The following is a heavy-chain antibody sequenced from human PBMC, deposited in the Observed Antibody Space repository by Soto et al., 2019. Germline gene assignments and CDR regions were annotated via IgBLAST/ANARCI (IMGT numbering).Heavy chain of an antibody. J-gene: IGHJ4*02. V-gene: IGHV2-70*11. D-gene: IGHD4-17*01. Sequence: SGPTLVNPTQTLTLTCTFSGFSLSTSGMCVSWIRQPPGKALEWLARIDWDDDKYYSTSLKTRLTISKDTSKNQVVLTMTNMDPVDTATYYCARIFARIGDDEYYFDYWGQGTLVTVSS. CDR1: GFSLSTSGMC. CDR3: ARIFARIGDDEYYFDY. CDR2: IDWDDDK.